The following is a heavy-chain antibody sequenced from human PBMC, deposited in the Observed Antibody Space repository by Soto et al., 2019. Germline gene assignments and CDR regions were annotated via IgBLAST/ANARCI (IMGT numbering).Heavy chain of an antibody. V-gene: IGHV3-21*01. CDR2: ISSSSSYI. J-gene: IGHJ6*02. CDR1: GFTFSSYS. CDR3: ARDGVAARPNYYYGMDV. D-gene: IGHD6-6*01. Sequence: XGSLRLSCAASGFTFSSYSMNWVRQAPGKGLEWVSSISSSSSYIYYADSVKGRFTISRDNAKNSLYLQMNSLRAEDTAVYYCARDGVAARPNYYYGMDVWGQGTTVTVSS.